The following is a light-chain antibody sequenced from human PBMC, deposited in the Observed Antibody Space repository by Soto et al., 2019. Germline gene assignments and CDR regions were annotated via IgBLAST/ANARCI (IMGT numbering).Light chain of an antibody. J-gene: IGLJ1*01. Sequence: QSVLTQPASVSGSPGQSITISCAAASSDDGAYNRVSWYQQHPGKAPKLLLYDVTNRPSGVSNRFSGSKSGNTASLTISGLQAEDEDDYYCNSYTSSSTYVFGTGTKVTVL. V-gene: IGLV2-14*01. CDR3: NSYTSSSTYV. CDR2: DVT. CDR1: SSDDGAYNR.